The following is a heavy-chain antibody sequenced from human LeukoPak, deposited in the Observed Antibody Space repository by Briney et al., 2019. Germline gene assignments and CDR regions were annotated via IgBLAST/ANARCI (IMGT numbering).Heavy chain of an antibody. Sequence: ASVTVSCKVSGYTLTELSMHWVRQAPGKGREWMGGFDPEDGETIYAQKFQGRVTMTEDTSTDTAYMELSSLRSEDTAVYYCATGTSSWDILTGYSLDYWGQGTLVTVSS. V-gene: IGHV1-24*01. CDR3: ATGTSSWDILTGYSLDY. D-gene: IGHD3-9*01. J-gene: IGHJ4*02. CDR2: FDPEDGET. CDR1: GYTLTELS.